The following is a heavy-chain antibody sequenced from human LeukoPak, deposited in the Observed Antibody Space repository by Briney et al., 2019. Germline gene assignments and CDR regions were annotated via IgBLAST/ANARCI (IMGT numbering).Heavy chain of an antibody. J-gene: IGHJ6*03. V-gene: IGHV1-3*03. CDR1: GYTFTSYA. Sequence: GASVRVSCKASGYTFTSYAMHWVRQAPGQRLEWMGWINAGNGNTKYSQEFQGRVTITRYTSESTAYMELSSLRAEDMAAYYCARQNLYYYYMDVWGKGTTVTVSS. CDR2: INAGNGNT. CDR3: ARQNLYYYYMDV.